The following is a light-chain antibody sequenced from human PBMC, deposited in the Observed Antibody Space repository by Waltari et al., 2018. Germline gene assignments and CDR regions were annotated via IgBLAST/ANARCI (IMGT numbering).Light chain of an antibody. CDR3: SSYTSSSTPGV. Sequence: QSALTQPASVSGSPGQSITISCTASSSDVGGYNYVSWYQQHPGTAPKLLISDVRNRPSGVSTRFSVSKSGNTASLTISGLQADDEADYYCSSYTSSSTPGVFGTGTKVTVL. J-gene: IGLJ1*01. CDR1: SSDVGGYNY. V-gene: IGLV2-14*03. CDR2: DVR.